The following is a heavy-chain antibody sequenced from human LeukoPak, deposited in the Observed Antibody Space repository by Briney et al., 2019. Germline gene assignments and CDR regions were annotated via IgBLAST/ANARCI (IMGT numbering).Heavy chain of an antibody. D-gene: IGHD1-1*01. CDR1: GFTFSSHI. CDR2: ISASGAPT. J-gene: IGHJ4*02. Sequence: PGGALRLSCAASGFTFSSHIMSWVRQTPGKGLEWVSSISASGAPTNYADSVKGRFTISRDNSKNTLYLQMSGLRAEDTALYYCAKAPHYNYNDGYFEYWGQGTLVTVSS. CDR3: AKAPHYNYNDGYFEY. V-gene: IGHV3-23*01.